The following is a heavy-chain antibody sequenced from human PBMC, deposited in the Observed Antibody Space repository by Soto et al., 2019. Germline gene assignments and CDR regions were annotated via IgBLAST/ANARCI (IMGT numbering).Heavy chain of an antibody. Sequence: QVQLVQSGAEVKKPGASVKVSCKTSGYSFTRDDINWVRQAVGQGLQWLGWVNPKNGDTGYAQEFQGRVSMTRNISISTAYMELTDLGPEDTAVYYFARVDETGWFAPWGKGTLGTVSS. J-gene: IGHJ5*02. CDR3: ARVDETGWFAP. V-gene: IGHV1-8*01. CDR2: VNPKNGDT. CDR1: GYSFTRDD.